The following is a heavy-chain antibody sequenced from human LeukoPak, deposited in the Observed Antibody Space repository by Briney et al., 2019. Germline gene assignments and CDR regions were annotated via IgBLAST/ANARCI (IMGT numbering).Heavy chain of an antibody. V-gene: IGHV4-39*01. CDR1: GVSISSSYSY. J-gene: IGHJ4*02. D-gene: IGHD3-10*01. Sequence: SETLSLTCTVSGVSISSSYSYWGWIRQPPGMGLEWIGSIYYTGNTYYNASLKSQVSISIDTSKNQFSLKLTSVTAADTAVYYCARLVDYGSGSHWGQGTLVIVSS. CDR2: IYYTGNT. CDR3: ARLVDYGSGSH.